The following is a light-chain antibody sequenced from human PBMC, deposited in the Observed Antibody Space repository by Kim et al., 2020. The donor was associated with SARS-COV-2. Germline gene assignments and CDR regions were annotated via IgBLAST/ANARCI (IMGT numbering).Light chain of an antibody. CDR1: QSVSSY. Sequence: SLSPGERATLSCRASQSVSSYLAWYQQKPGQAPRLLIYDASNRATGIPARFSGSGSGTDFTLTISSLEPEDFAVYYCQQRSNWPIFGQGTRLEIK. J-gene: IGKJ5*01. CDR2: DAS. CDR3: QQRSNWPI. V-gene: IGKV3-11*01.